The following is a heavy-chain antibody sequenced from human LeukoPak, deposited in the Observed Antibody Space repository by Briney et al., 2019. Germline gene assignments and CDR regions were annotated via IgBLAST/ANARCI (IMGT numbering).Heavy chain of an antibody. V-gene: IGHV1-2*06. CDR3: ARNGCSSTSCFDY. D-gene: IGHD2-2*01. CDR1: GYTFTGYY. CDR2: INPNSGGT. J-gene: IGHJ4*02. Sequence: GASVKVSCKASGYTFTGYYMHWVRQAPGQGLEWMGRINPNSGGTNYAQKFQGRVTMTRDTSNSTAYMELSRLRSDDTAVYYCARNGCSSTSCFDYWGQGNLVTVSS.